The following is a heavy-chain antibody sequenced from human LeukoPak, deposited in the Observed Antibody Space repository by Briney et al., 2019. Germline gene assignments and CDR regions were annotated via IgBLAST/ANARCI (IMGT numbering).Heavy chain of an antibody. CDR3: ARGLVAIDSGYYYYYMDV. J-gene: IGHJ6*03. D-gene: IGHD1-26*01. CDR1: GGSISSYY. V-gene: IGHV4-59*01. Sequence: PSETLSLTCTVSGGSISSYYWSWIRQPPGKGLEWIRYIYYSGSTNYNPSLKSRVTRSVDTSKNQFSLKLSSVTAADTAVYYCARGLVAIDSGYYYYYMDVWGKGTTVTVSS. CDR2: IYYSGST.